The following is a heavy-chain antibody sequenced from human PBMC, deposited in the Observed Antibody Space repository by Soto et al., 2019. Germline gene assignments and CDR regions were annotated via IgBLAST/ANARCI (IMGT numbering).Heavy chain of an antibody. Sequence: QITLKESGPTLVKPTQTLTLTCTFSGFSLSTSGMGVAWIRQPPEKALEWLAVIYWTDDKRYSPSLKSRLTIATVTSKFRVVLTMTDMDPVDTATYYCAHRKSSYYGSENTYYYGMDVWGQGTTVTVSS. CDR2: IYWTDDK. CDR1: GFSLSTSGMG. CDR3: AHRKSSYYGSENTYYYGMDV. D-gene: IGHD3-10*01. V-gene: IGHV2-5*01. J-gene: IGHJ6*02.